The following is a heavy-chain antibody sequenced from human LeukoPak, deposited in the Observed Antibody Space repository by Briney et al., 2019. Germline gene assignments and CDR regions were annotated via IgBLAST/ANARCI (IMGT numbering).Heavy chain of an antibody. Sequence: GGSLRLSGAASGFTFSNYAMSRVRQAPGKGLEWVSTINDSGGSTYDADSVKGRFTISRDNSKNTLYLQMNSLRAEDTAVYYCAKAYTYYYGSGSYYGHYYDMDVWGQGTTVTVSS. V-gene: IGHV3-23*01. CDR1: GFTFSNYA. CDR2: INDSGGST. CDR3: AKAYTYYYGSGSYYGHYYDMDV. J-gene: IGHJ6*02. D-gene: IGHD3-10*01.